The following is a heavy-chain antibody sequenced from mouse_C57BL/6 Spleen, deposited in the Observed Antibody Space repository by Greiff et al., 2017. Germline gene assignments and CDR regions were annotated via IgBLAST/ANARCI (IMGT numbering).Heavy chain of an antibody. CDR1: GYTFTSYG. CDR2: IYPRSGNT. D-gene: IGHD1-1*01. V-gene: IGHV1-81*01. Sequence: VQLQESGAELARPGASVKLSCKASGYTFTSYGISWVKQRTGQGLEWIGEIYPRSGNTYYNEKFKGKATLTADKSSSTAYMELRSLTSEDSAVYFCARWDYGSSYVGYFDVWGTGTTVTVSS. J-gene: IGHJ1*03. CDR3: ARWDYGSSYVGYFDV.